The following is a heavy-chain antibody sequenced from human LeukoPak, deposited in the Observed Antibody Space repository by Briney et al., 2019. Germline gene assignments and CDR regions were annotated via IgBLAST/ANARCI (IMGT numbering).Heavy chain of an antibody. D-gene: IGHD6-19*01. J-gene: IGHJ4*02. CDR3: ARWRAGIAVAVDY. CDR2: IWYDGSNK. CDR1: GFTFSNYG. Sequence: TGGSLRLSCAASGFTFSNYGIHWVRQAPGKGLEWVALIWYDGSNKFYADSVKGRFTISRDNSKNTLHLQMNILRAEDTAVYYCARWRAGIAVAVDYWGQGTLVTVSS. V-gene: IGHV3-33*01.